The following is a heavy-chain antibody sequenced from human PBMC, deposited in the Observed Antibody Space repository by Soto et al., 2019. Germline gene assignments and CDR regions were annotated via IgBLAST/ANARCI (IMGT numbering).Heavy chain of an antibody. J-gene: IGHJ4*02. V-gene: IGHV3-48*01. Sequence: GGSLRLSCAASGFTFATYTMNWVRQAPGKGLEWVSYIGTGGNTIYYADSVKGRFTISRDNAKNSLYLQMNSLRAEDTAVYYCARDYLYAFDYWGQGTLVTVS. CDR2: IGTGGNTI. CDR1: GFTFATYT. CDR3: ARDYLYAFDY. D-gene: IGHD2-2*01.